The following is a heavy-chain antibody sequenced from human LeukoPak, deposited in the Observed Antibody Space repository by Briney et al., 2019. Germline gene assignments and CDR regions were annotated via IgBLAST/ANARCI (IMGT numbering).Heavy chain of an antibody. CDR2: INHSGST. CDR1: GGSFSGYY. D-gene: IGHD3-10*01. CDR3: ARGQTWFGINWFDP. V-gene: IGHV4-34*01. Sequence: NASETLSLTCAVYGGSFSGYYWSWIRQPPGKGLEWIGEINHSGSTIYNPSLKSRVTISVDTSKNQFSLKLSSVTAADTAVYYCARGQTWFGINWFDPWGQGTLVTVSS. J-gene: IGHJ5*02.